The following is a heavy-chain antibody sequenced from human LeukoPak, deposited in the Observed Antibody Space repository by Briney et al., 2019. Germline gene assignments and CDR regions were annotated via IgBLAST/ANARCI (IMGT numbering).Heavy chain of an antibody. V-gene: IGHV1-69*04. J-gene: IGHJ4*02. CDR1: RGTFSRYG. CDR3: ARGFESSTSYVSDFDF. CDR2: IIPILGIA. Sequence: SVKVSCKASRGTFSRYGISWVRQAPGQGLEWMGRIIPILGIANYAQKFQGRVTITADKSTTTAYMELSSLRSEDTAVYFCARGFESSTSYVSDFDFWGQGSLVTVPS. D-gene: IGHD3-16*01.